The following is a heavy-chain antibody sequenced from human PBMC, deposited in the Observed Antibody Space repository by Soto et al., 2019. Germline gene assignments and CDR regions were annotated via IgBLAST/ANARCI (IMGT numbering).Heavy chain of an antibody. D-gene: IGHD6-13*01. CDR2: IWYDGSNK. J-gene: IGHJ6*02. CDR3: ARGTRSSWDSYYYGMDV. CDR1: GFTFSSYG. Sequence: QVQLVESGGGVVQPGRSLRLSCAASGFTFSSYGMHWVRQAPGKGLEWVAVIWYDGSNKYYADSVKGRFTISRDNSKNTLDLQMNSLRAEYTAVYYCARGTRSSWDSYYYGMDVWGQGTTVTVSS. V-gene: IGHV3-33*01.